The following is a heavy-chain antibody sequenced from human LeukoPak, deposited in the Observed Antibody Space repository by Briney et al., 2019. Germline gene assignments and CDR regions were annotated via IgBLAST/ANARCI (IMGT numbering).Heavy chain of an antibody. D-gene: IGHD5-18*01. V-gene: IGHV3-20*04. J-gene: IGHJ6*03. CDR1: GFTFDDYA. CDR3: ARGSVQLWLRDTYYYMDV. Sequence: GESLRLSCAASGFTFDDYAMNWVRQVPGRGLEGVSGIKWNGRSTEYADSVKDRVTISRQNTKNSLYLYMHNLGGEDTALYFCARGSVQLWLRDTYYYMDVWGEGTTVTVSS. CDR2: IKWNGRST.